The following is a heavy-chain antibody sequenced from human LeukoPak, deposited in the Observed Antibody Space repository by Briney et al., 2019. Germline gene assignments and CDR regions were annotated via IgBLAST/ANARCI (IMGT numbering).Heavy chain of an antibody. J-gene: IGHJ4*02. V-gene: IGHV3-23*01. CDR2: VSAGGDTT. CDR1: GFTFSAYA. D-gene: IGHD4-17*01. Sequence: PGGSPRLSCVASGFTFSAYAMNWVRQAPGKGLEWVSLVSAGGDTTHSADSVKGRFTISRDNSKNTLYLQMNDLRAEDTAVYYCARDPHDYGAPFDSWGQGTLVTVSS. CDR3: ARDPHDYGAPFDS.